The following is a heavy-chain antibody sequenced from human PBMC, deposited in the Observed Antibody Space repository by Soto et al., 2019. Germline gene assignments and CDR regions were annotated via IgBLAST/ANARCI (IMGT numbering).Heavy chain of an antibody. Sequence: HVTLKESGPVLVKPTETLTLTCTVSGFSLSNGKVGVSWIRQPPGKALEWLAHIFSNDEKSYRTSLKSRLTISEDTSKSQVVLTMTNVDPVDTATYYCARILFGRSVAGGYFYMDVWGKGTTVPVSS. D-gene: IGHD6-19*01. J-gene: IGHJ6*03. V-gene: IGHV2-26*01. CDR1: GFSLSNGKVG. CDR3: ARILFGRSVAGGYFYMDV. CDR2: IFSNDEK.